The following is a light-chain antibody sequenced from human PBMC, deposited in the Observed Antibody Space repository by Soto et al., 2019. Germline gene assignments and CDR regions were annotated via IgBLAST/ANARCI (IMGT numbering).Light chain of an antibody. CDR1: SRDIGSYNF. V-gene: IGLV2-11*01. Sequence: QSALTQPRSVSGSPGQSVTISCTGSSRDIGSYNFVSWFQQDPGKAPKLIIYDVTKRPSGVPDRFSASKSGNTASLTISGLQAEDEADYYCCSYAGASSPLLFGGGTKLTVL. CDR2: DVT. J-gene: IGLJ3*02. CDR3: CSYAGASSPLL.